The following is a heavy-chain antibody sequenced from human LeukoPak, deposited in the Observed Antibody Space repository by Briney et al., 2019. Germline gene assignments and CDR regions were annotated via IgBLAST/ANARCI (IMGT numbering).Heavy chain of an antibody. CDR3: ARTLTNDYGDYFFFVWYMDV. J-gene: IGHJ6*03. Sequence: GGSLRLSCAASGFTFSSYSMNWVRQAPGKGLEWVSYISSSSSTIYYADSVKGRFTISRDNAKNSLYLQMNSLRVEDTAVYYCARTLTNDYGDYFFFVWYMDVWGKGTTVTVSS. CDR2: ISSSSSTI. CDR1: GFTFSSYS. D-gene: IGHD4-17*01. V-gene: IGHV3-48*01.